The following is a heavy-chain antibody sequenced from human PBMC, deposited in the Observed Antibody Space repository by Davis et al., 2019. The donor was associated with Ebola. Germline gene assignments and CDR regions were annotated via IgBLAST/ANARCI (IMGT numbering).Heavy chain of an antibody. CDR3: ARISGWYGGYGMDV. CDR1: GGSISSYY. V-gene: IGHV4-59*12. CDR2: IYYSGST. D-gene: IGHD6-19*01. J-gene: IGHJ6*02. Sequence: SETLSHTCTVSGGSISSYYWSWIRQPPGKGLEWIGYIYYSGSTNYNPSLKRRVTISVDTSKNQFSLKLSSVTAADTAVYYCARISGWYGGYGMDVWGQGTTVTVSS.